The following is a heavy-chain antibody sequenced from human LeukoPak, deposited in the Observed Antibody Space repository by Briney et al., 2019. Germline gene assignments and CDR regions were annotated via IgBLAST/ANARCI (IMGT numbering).Heavy chain of an antibody. D-gene: IGHD2-2*02. V-gene: IGHV3-23*01. CDR1: GFSFSSYA. J-gene: IGHJ4*02. Sequence: GGSLRLSCATSGFSFSSYAMSWVRQAPGKGLEWVSAMSSSDDGRYYAASVRGRFTISRDTSRSTLYLQMNSLRAEDAAVYYCARVIPYTAGYWGQGTLVTVSS. CDR2: MSSSDDGR. CDR3: ARVIPYTAGY.